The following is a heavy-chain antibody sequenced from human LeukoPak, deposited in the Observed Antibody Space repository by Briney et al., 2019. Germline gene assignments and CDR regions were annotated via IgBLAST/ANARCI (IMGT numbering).Heavy chain of an antibody. CDR2: ISYDGSNK. CDR1: LSTLSTYW. D-gene: IGHD6-13*01. Sequence: GGSLRLSCAASLSTLSTYWMTWFRQTPGGGLEWVAVISYDGSNKYYADSVKGRFTISRDNSKNTLYLQMNSLRAEDTAVYYCAKGLGDSSSWYSFWGQGTLVTVSS. J-gene: IGHJ4*02. CDR3: AKGLGDSSSWYSF. V-gene: IGHV3-30*18.